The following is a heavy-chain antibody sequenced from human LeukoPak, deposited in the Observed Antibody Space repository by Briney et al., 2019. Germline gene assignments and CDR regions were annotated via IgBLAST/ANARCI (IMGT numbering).Heavy chain of an antibody. Sequence: GGSLRLSCAASGFTFSSYAMSLVRQAPGKGLEWVSAITGTGGSTYYVASVKGRFTVSRDNSRNTLYLQMSSLRAEDSAMYYCAKVRDTRDWYKDAFDVWGQGTRVTVSS. CDR3: AKVRDTRDWYKDAFDV. CDR1: GFTFSSYA. CDR2: ITGTGGST. V-gene: IGHV3-23*01. J-gene: IGHJ3*01. D-gene: IGHD6-19*01.